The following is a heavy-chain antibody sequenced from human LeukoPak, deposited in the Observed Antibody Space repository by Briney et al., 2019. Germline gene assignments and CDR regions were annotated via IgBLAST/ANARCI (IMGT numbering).Heavy chain of an antibody. D-gene: IGHD2-15*01. CDR2: IYYSGST. J-gene: IGHJ3*02. CDR3: ARVGCSGGSCFDAFDI. V-gene: IGHV4-31*03. CDR1: GGSISSGGYY. Sequence: PSETLSLTCTVSGGSISSGGYYWSWIRQHPGKGLEWIGYIYYSGSTYYNPSLKSRVTISVDTSKNQFSLKLSSVTAADTAVYYCARVGCSGGSCFDAFDIWGQGTVVTVSS.